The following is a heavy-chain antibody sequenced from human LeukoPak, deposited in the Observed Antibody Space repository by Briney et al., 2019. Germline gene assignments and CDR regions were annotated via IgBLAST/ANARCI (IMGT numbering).Heavy chain of an antibody. CDR1: GFNFGGFA. CDR2: ISSSSSYI. Sequence: GGSLRLSCTASGFNFGGFAMAWVRQAPGKGLEWVSSISSSSSYIYYADSVKGRFTISRDNAKNSLYLQMDSLRAEDTAVYYCATTVTTKWGYFDYWGQGTLVTVSS. D-gene: IGHD4-17*01. V-gene: IGHV3-21*01. CDR3: ATTVTTKWGYFDY. J-gene: IGHJ4*02.